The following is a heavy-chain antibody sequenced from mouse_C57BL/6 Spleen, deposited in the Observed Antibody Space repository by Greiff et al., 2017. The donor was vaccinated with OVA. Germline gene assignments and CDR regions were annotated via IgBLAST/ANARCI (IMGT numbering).Heavy chain of an antibody. D-gene: IGHD3-2*02. CDR1: GYTFTSYW. V-gene: IGHV1-50*01. CDR2: IDPSVSYT. Sequence: VQLQQPGAELVKPGASVKLSCKASGYTFTSYWMQWVKQRPGQGLEWIGEIDPSVSYTNYNQKFKGKATLTVDTSSSTAYMQLSSLTSEDSAVYYCARTAQTYYFDYWGQGTTLTVSS. CDR3: ARTAQTYYFDY. J-gene: IGHJ2*01.